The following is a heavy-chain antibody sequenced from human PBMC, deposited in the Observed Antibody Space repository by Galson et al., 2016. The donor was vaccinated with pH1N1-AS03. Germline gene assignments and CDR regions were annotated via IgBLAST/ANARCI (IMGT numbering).Heavy chain of an antibody. D-gene: IGHD3-22*01. Sequence: SVKVSCKASGGTFSNYAISWMRQAPGQGLEWMGGIHPIFGTPSYAQKFRGRLTITADHSPSAAYMERTSLTSEDTAIYYCARDRHYDTSGRFYYESEHWGQGTLVIVSS. CDR2: IHPIFGTP. CDR3: ARDRHYDTSGRFYYESEH. J-gene: IGHJ4*02. CDR1: GGTFSNYA. V-gene: IGHV1-69*13.